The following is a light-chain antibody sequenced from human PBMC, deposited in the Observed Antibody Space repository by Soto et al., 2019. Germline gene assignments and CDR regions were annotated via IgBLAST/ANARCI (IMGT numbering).Light chain of an antibody. J-gene: IGKJ2*01. V-gene: IGKV3-20*01. CDR1: QSMSSRY. CDR2: GAS. Sequence: EIVLTQSPGTLSLSPGERATLSCRASQSMSSRYLAWYQQKPGQAPRLLIYGASSRATGIPARFSGTGSGTEFTLTITSLQSEDFAVYYCQQYYMWPPVFGQGTKVEIK. CDR3: QQYYMWPPV.